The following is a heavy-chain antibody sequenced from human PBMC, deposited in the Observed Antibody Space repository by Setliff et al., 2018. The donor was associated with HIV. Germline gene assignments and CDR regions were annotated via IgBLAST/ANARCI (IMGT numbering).Heavy chain of an antibody. D-gene: IGHD3-3*01. V-gene: IGHV3-20*04. J-gene: IGHJ6*03. CDR3: ARGIGSNYNFWSGYSYYHYYMDV. CDR2: INWDGDST. CDR1: GFNFDDFG. Sequence: GGSLRLSCAAAGFNFDDFGMSWVRQVPGKGLEWISSINWDGDSTNYADSVKGRFTISRDNAKNSLYLQMNSLRAEDTAVYYCARGIGSNYNFWSGYSYYHYYMDVWGKGTTVTVSS.